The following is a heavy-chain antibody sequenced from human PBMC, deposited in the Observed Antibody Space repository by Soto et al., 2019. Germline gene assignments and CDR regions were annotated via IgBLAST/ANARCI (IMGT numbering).Heavy chain of an antibody. CDR2: IDPSGGST. V-gene: IGHV1-46*01. CDR1: GYTFTTSY. D-gene: IGHD3-22*01. CDR3: ARDFSMVVVAPGY. Sequence: ASVKVSCKASGYTFTTSYMHLLRQAPGQGLEWMGIIDPSGGSTTYAQKFQGRVTITSDTSASTAYMELTSLTSEDTAVYYCARDFSMVVVAPGYWGQGTLVTVSS. J-gene: IGHJ4*02.